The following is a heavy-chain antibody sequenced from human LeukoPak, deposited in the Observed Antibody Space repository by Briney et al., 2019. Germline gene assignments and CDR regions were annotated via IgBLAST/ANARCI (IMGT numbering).Heavy chain of an antibody. D-gene: IGHD6-19*01. CDR2: ISSSSSYI. J-gene: IGHJ6*03. V-gene: IGHV3-21*01. CDR3: ARSSGWYHRGPDYYYYYMDV. CDR1: GFTFSSYS. Sequence: GGSLRLSCAASGFTFSSYSMNWVRQAPGKGLEWVSSISSSSSYIYHADSVKSRFTISRDDAKNSLYLQMNSLRAEDTAVYYCARSSGWYHRGPDYYYYYMDVWGKGTTVTVS.